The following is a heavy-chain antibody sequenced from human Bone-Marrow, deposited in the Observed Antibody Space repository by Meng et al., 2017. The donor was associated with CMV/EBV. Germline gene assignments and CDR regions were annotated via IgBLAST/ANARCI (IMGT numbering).Heavy chain of an antibody. V-gene: IGHV3-23*01. CDR2: ISGSGGST. D-gene: IGHD2-15*01. CDR1: GFTFSSYA. CDR3: ANVVVAAKLRWWFDP. Sequence: GESLKISCAASGFTFSSYAMSWVRQAPGKGLEWVSAISGSGGSTYYADTVKGRFTISRDNSKNTLYLQMNSLRAEDTAVYYCANVVVAAKLRWWFDPWGQGNLVTVSS. J-gene: IGHJ5*02.